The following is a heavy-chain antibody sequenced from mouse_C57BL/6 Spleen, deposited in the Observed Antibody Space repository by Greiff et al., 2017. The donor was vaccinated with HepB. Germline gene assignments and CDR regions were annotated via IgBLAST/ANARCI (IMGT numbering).Heavy chain of an antibody. D-gene: IGHD1-1*01. CDR1: GYTFTDYY. J-gene: IGHJ2*01. Sequence: QVQLKQSGAELVRPGASVKLSCKASGYTFTDYYINWVKQRPGQGLEWIARIYPGSGNTYYNEKFKGKATLTAEKSSSTAYMQLSSLTSEDSAVYFCAREKNYYGSSWGYWGQGTTLTVSS. V-gene: IGHV1-76*01. CDR2: IYPGSGNT. CDR3: AREKNYYGSSWGY.